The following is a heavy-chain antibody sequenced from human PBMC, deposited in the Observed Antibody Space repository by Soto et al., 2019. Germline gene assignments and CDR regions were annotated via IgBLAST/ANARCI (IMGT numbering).Heavy chain of an antibody. CDR3: AKAGSGWYLNWFDP. Sequence: PGGSLRLSCAASGFTFSSYAMSWVRQAPGKGLEWVSAISGSGGSTYYADSVKGRFTIPRDNSKNTLYLQMNSLRAEDTAVYYCAKAGSGWYLNWFDPWGQGTLVTVSS. J-gene: IGHJ5*02. CDR1: GFTFSSYA. CDR2: ISGSGGST. V-gene: IGHV3-23*01. D-gene: IGHD6-19*01.